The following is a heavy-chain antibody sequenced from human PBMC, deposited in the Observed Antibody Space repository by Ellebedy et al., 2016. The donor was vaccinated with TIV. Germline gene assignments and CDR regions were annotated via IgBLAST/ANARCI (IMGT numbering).Heavy chain of an antibody. CDR2: INRSGRT. V-gene: IGHV4-34*01. CDR3: ARQGHSSGWYVGEYYFDY. D-gene: IGHD6-19*01. Sequence: ESLKISCAASGFTFSGYAMSWIRQPPGKGLEWIGEINRSGRTNCNPSLKSRVTRSVDTAKNQFSLNLRSVTAADTAVYYCARQGHSSGWYVGEYYFDYWGQGTLVTVSS. CDR1: GFTFSGYA. J-gene: IGHJ4*02.